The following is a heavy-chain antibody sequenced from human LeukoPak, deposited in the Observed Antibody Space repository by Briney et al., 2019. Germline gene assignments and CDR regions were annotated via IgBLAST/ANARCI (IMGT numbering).Heavy chain of an antibody. CDR2: IQYSGST. Sequence: SVTVSLTCTVSSGSFSSGGYYWSWIRQHPGKGLEWIGHIQYSGSTYYNPSLKSRVTISVDTSKKQFSLKMNSVTAADTAVYYCARSLTNSFDYWGQGTLVT. CDR3: ARSLTNSFDY. J-gene: IGHJ4*02. D-gene: IGHD4-11*01. CDR1: SGSFSSGGYY. V-gene: IGHV4-31*03.